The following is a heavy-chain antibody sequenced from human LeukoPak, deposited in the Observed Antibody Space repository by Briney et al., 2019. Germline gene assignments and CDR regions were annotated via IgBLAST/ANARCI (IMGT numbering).Heavy chain of an antibody. Sequence: GESLKISCTGFGYSFTTYWIGWVRQMPGKGLEWMGIIYPGDSHTRYSPSFQGQVTISVDKAINTVYLQWSSLKASDTAMYYCARHGSGYEPDYWGQGTLVTVSS. J-gene: IGHJ4*02. CDR2: IYPGDSHT. CDR1: GYSFTTYW. CDR3: ARHGSGYEPDY. D-gene: IGHD5-12*01. V-gene: IGHV5-51*01.